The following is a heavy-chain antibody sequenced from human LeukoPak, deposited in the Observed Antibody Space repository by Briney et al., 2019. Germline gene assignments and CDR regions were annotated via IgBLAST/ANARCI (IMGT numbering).Heavy chain of an antibody. J-gene: IGHJ3*02. CDR1: GFTFSRHN. CDR3: VSDRETQEQI. D-gene: IGHD1-26*01. V-gene: IGHV3-64D*09. CDR2: ISYNGDST. Sequence: PGGSLRLSCSGSGFTFSRHNMHWVCQAPGKWIEYVSAISYNGDSTYYVDSVKGRFTISRDNSKNTLDLHMSSLRPEDTAVYYCVSDRETQEQIWGPGTLVTVSS.